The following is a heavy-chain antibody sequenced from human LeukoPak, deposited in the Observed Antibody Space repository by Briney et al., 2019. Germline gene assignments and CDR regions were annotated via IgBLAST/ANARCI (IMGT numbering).Heavy chain of an antibody. CDR1: GLTVSSNC. J-gene: IGHJ6*03. Sequence: GGSLRLSCTASGLTVSSNCMSWVRQAPGKGLEWAANIKQDGSEKYYVDSVKGRFTISRDNAKNSLYLQMNSLRAEDTAVYYCARSITMVRGVIITFRENRYYYYMDVWGKGTTVTVSS. D-gene: IGHD3-10*01. CDR2: IKQDGSEK. V-gene: IGHV3-7*01. CDR3: ARSITMVRGVIITFRENRYYYYMDV.